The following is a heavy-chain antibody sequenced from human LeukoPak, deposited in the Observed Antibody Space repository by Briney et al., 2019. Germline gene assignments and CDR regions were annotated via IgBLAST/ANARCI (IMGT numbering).Heavy chain of an antibody. CDR1: GGSISSNTYY. J-gene: IGHJ4*02. D-gene: IGHD6-19*01. CDR3: TSTLAGYSSGWYT. V-gene: IGHV4-39*07. Sequence: SETLSLTCTVSGGSISSNTYYWGWIRQPPGKGLEWIGSIYYSGSTYYNPSLKSRVTISVDTSKNQFSLKLSSVTAADTAVYYCTSTLAGYSSGWYTWGQGTLVTVSP. CDR2: IYYSGST.